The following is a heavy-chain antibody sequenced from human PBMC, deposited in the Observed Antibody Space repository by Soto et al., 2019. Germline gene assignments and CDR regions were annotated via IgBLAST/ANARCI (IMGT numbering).Heavy chain of an antibody. Sequence: GGSLRLSCAASGFTFSSYAMSWVRQAPGKGLEWVSAISGSGGSTYYADSVKGRFTISRDNSKNTLYLQMNSLRAEDTAVYYCAKSVKVSSTSFIDYWGQGTLVTVSS. CDR3: AKSVKVSSTSFIDY. D-gene: IGHD2-2*01. CDR2: ISGSGGST. CDR1: GFTFSSYA. V-gene: IGHV3-23*01. J-gene: IGHJ4*02.